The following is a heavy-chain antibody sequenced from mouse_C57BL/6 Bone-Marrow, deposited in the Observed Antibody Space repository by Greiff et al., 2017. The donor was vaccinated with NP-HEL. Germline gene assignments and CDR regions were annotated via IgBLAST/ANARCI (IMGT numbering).Heavy chain of an antibody. Sequence: QVQLKQSGAELARPGASVKLSCKASGYTFTSYGISWVKQRTGQGLEWIGEIYPRSGNTYYNEKFKGKATLTADKSSSTAYMELRSLTSEDSAVYYCARGGYYGYDGFAYWGQGTLVTVSA. J-gene: IGHJ3*01. V-gene: IGHV1-81*01. CDR1: GYTFTSYG. D-gene: IGHD2-2*01. CDR2: IYPRSGNT. CDR3: ARGGYYGYDGFAY.